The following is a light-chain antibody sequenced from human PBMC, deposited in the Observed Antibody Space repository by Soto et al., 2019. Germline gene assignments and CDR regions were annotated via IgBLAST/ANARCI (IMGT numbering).Light chain of an antibody. CDR2: GAS. CDR3: QQYAKAPLT. V-gene: IGKV3-20*01. CDR1: QSVSNNY. Sequence: SQSPGTVSLSPGERATLSCRASQSVSNNYLAWYQQKPGQAPRLLIYGASSRATGVPDRFSASGSGTDFTLTISRLEPEDFAVYYCQQYAKAPLTFGQGTKVDI. J-gene: IGKJ1*01.